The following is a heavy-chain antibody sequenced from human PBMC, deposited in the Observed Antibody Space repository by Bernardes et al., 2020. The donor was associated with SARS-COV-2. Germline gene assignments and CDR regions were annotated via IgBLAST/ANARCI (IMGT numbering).Heavy chain of an antibody. Sequence: GGSLRLSRSASGFTFSSYSFKWVRQAPGKGPEWVSSISDAGDSTTYADSMKGRFTISRDNAKNLLYLQMNSLRVEDTAVYYCAREIDIPVGGKFRPPDYWGLGTRVTVAS. J-gene: IGHJ4*02. CDR3: AREIDIPVGGKFRPPDY. V-gene: IGHV3-21*06. D-gene: IGHD2-15*01. CDR2: ISDAGDST. CDR1: GFTFSSYS.